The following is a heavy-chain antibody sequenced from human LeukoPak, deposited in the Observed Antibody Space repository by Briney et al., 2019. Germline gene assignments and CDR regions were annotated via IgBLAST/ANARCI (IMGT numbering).Heavy chain of an antibody. CDR2: IRYDGSNK. D-gene: IGHD3-10*01. J-gene: IGHJ4*02. V-gene: IGHV3-30*02. CDR3: AEEPYGSGSGERLRLHYFDY. Sequence: GGSLRLSCAASGFTFSSYGMHWVRQAPGKGLEWVAFIRYDGSNKYYADSVKGRFTISRDNSKNTLYLQMNSLRAEDTAVYYCAEEPYGSGSGERLRLHYFDYWGQGTLVTVSS. CDR1: GFTFSSYG.